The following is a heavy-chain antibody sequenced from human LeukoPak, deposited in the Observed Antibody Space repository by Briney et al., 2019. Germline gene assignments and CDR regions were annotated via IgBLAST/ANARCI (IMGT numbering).Heavy chain of an antibody. J-gene: IGHJ4*02. D-gene: IGHD5-12*01. CDR3: ARGLSMATAAFDY. Sequence: GGSLRLSCTVSGFTVSSNYMSWVRQAPGKGLEWVSVIYSGGSTYYADSVKGRFTISRDNSKNTLYLQMNSLRAEDTAVYYCARGLSMATAAFDYWGQGTLVTVSS. CDR2: IYSGGST. V-gene: IGHV3-53*01. CDR1: GFTVSSNY.